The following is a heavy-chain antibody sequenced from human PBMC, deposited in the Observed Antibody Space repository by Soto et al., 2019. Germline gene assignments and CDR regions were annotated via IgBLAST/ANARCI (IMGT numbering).Heavy chain of an antibody. CDR3: AKISAGSTDETMFTVFDH. CDR1: GDSIRSSY. V-gene: IGHV4-59*03. J-gene: IGHJ4*02. Sequence: SETLSLTCTVSGDSIRSSYWTWIRQAPGRGLEWIGDIYHTGTTNYSPSLKSRVSISVDTSKNQFSLRLRSVTAADTAIYFCAKISAGSTDETMFTVFDHWGQGTLVTVSS. D-gene: IGHD6-13*01. CDR2: IYHTGTT.